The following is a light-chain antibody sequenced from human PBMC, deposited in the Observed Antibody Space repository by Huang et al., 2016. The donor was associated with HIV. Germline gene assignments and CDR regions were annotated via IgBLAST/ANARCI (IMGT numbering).Light chain of an antibody. CDR3: QQYNNWPPIT. Sequence: EIMMTQAPATLSVSPGERATLSCRASQSVSSNLARYQQKPGQAPRLLIYSASTRATGIPPRFSSSGSGTEFSLTISSLQSEDVAVYYCQQYNNWPPITFGQGTRLEIK. J-gene: IGKJ5*01. CDR2: SAS. CDR1: QSVSSN. V-gene: IGKV3-15*01.